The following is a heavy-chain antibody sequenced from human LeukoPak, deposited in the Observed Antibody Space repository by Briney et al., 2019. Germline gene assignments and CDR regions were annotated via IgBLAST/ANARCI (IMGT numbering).Heavy chain of an antibody. J-gene: IGHJ4*02. Sequence: PGRSLRLSCAASGFTFSSYGMHWVRQAPGKGLEWVAVIWYDGSNKYYADSVKGRFTISRDNSKNTLYLQMNSLRAEDTAVYYCARDRGPYCGGDCPTNYWGQGTLVPVSS. CDR3: ARDRGPYCGGDCPTNY. D-gene: IGHD2-21*02. CDR2: IWYDGSNK. V-gene: IGHV3-33*01. CDR1: GFTFSSYG.